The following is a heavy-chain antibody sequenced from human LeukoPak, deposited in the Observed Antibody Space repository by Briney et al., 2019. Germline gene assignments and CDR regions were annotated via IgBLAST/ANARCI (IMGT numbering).Heavy chain of an antibody. Sequence: ASVKVSCKASGGTFSSYAISWVRQAPGQGLEWMGGIIPIFGTANYAQKFQGRVTITTDESTSTAYMELSSLRSEDTVVYYCARGYCSSTSCYYVYWGQGTLVTVSS. CDR1: GGTFSSYA. J-gene: IGHJ4*02. D-gene: IGHD2-2*01. CDR3: ARGYCSSTSCYYVY. CDR2: IIPIFGTA. V-gene: IGHV1-69*05.